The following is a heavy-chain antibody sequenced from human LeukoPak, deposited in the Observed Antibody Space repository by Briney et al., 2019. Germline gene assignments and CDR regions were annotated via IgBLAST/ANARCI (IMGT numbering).Heavy chain of an antibody. CDR3: ARDGYSSGWYDY. Sequence: PGGSLRLSCAASGFTFSNYCMSWVRQAPGKGLEWVSFISGSGGSTTSYADSMNGRFTISRDNSKNTLYLQMNSLRAEDTAVYYCARDGYSSGWYDYWGQGSLVTVSS. D-gene: IGHD6-19*01. CDR1: GFTFSNYC. J-gene: IGHJ4*02. V-gene: IGHV3-23*01. CDR2: ISGSGGSTT.